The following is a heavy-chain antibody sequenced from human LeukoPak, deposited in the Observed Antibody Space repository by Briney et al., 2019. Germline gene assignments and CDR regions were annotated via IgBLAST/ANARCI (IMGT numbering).Heavy chain of an antibody. J-gene: IGHJ6*03. D-gene: IGHD3-22*01. CDR1: GGSTSSYY. Sequence: SETLSLTCTVSGGSTSSYYWSWIRQPPGKGLEWIGYIYYSGSTNYNPSLQSRVTISVDTSKNQFSLKITSVTAADTAVYYCARVAIPYDISPYYDGYMDVWGKGTAVTVSS. V-gene: IGHV4-59*01. CDR3: ARVAIPYDISPYYDGYMDV. CDR2: IYYSGST.